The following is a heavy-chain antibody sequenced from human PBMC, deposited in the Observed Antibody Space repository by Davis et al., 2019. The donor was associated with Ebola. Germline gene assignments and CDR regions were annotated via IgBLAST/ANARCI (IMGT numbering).Heavy chain of an antibody. Sequence: PGGSLRLSCAASGFTFSSYWMHWVRQAPGKGLVWVSRINSDGSSTSYADFVKGRITISRDNAKNTLYLQMNSLRAEDTAVYYCATEGYCSSTSCWTRYYYGMDVWGQGTTVTVSS. CDR1: GFTFSSYW. CDR2: INSDGSST. J-gene: IGHJ6*02. D-gene: IGHD2-2*01. CDR3: ATEGYCSSTSCWTRYYYGMDV. V-gene: IGHV3-74*01.